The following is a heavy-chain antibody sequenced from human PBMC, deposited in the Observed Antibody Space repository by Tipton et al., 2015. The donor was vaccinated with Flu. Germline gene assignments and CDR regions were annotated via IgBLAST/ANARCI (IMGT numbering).Heavy chain of an antibody. CDR2: ISAYNGNT. V-gene: IGHV1-18*01. D-gene: IGHD3-22*01. Sequence: QVQLVQSGAEVKKPGASVKVSCKASGYTFTSYGISWVRQAPGQGLEWMGWISAYNGNTNYAQKLQGRVTMTTDTSTSTAYMELGSLRSDDTAVYYCARDDPGPHYYDSSGYQGGAFDIWGQGTMVTVSS. CDR1: GYTFTSYG. J-gene: IGHJ3*02. CDR3: ARDDPGPHYYDSSGYQGGAFDI.